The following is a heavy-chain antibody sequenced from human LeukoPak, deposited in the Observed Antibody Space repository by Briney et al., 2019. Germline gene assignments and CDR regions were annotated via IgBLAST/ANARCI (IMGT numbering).Heavy chain of an antibody. V-gene: IGHV3-30*02. CDR2: IWYDDKNDQ. J-gene: IGHJ3*02. CDR1: GFTFSRYG. CDR3: AKDRCSISNCSEAFEI. D-gene: IGHD2-2*01. Sequence: GGSLRLSCAVSGFTFSRYGMHWIRQAPGKGMEWLTFIWYDDKNDQEYAESVKGRFTISRDNSKNTLYLQMNSLRTEDTAMYYCAKDRCSISNCSEAFEIWGQGTSVTVSS.